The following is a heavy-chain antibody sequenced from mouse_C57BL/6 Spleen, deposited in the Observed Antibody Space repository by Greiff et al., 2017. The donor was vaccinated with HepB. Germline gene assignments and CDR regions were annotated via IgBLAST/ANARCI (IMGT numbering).Heavy chain of an antibody. CDR2: SRNKANDYTT. Sequence: EVNLVESGGGLVQSGRSLRLSCATSGFTFSDFYMEWVRQAPGKGLEWIAASRNKANDYTTEYSASVKGRFIVSRDTSQSILYLQMNALRAEDTAIYYCARDGWSGYFDVWGTGTTVTVSS. V-gene: IGHV7-1*01. CDR1: GFTFSDFY. CDR3: ARDGWSGYFDV. J-gene: IGHJ1*03. D-gene: IGHD2-3*01.